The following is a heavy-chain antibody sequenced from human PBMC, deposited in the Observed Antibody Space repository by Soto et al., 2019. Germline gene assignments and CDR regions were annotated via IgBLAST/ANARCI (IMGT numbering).Heavy chain of an antibody. CDR2: IYGDDDK. CDR3: VHRTTVTSDDY. D-gene: IGHD4-17*01. J-gene: IGHJ4*02. CDR1: GFSLTTNRVV. Sequence: SGPTLVNPTQTLTLTCTFSGFSLTTNRVVVGWVRQPPGKAPSWLAFIYGDDDKCYSPSLWSRLTITKDTSKNQVVLTMTNLDPVDTATYYCVHRTTVTSDDYWGRGTLVTVSS. V-gene: IGHV2-5*02.